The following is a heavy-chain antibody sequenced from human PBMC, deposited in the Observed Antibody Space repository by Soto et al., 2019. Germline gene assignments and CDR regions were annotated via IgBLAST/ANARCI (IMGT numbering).Heavy chain of an antibody. V-gene: IGHV3-15*01. CDR2: IKSKTDGGTT. CDR1: GFTFSNAW. CDR3: TTGPDIVVGDI. J-gene: IGHJ3*02. D-gene: IGHD2-2*01. Sequence: GGSLRLSCAASGFTFSNAWMSWVRQVPGKGLEWVGRIKSKTDGGTTDYAAPVKGRFTISRDDSKNTLYLQMNSLKTEDTAVYYCTTGPDIVVGDIWGQGTMVTVSS.